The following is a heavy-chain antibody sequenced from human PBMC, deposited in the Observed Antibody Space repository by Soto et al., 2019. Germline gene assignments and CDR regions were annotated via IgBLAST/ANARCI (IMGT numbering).Heavy chain of an antibody. CDR3: AGGALGYNWFDP. V-gene: IGHV4-30-4*01. Sequence: QVQLQESGPGLVKASQTLSITCIVSGGSITSGDYYWSWIRQPPGKGPEWIGYIYSNEYTSYKASLKSRVXXXRXXSKNHFSLNLISVTAADTAVYYCAGGALGYNWFDPWGPGTLVTVSS. CDR2: IYSNEYT. D-gene: IGHD3-16*01. CDR1: GGSITSGDYY. J-gene: IGHJ5*02.